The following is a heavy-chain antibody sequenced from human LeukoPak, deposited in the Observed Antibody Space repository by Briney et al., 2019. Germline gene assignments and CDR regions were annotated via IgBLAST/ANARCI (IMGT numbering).Heavy chain of an antibody. D-gene: IGHD3-22*01. CDR1: GGSISSSSYY. V-gene: IGHV4-39*07. CDR3: ARDGAQYDSLDYEGEYYYYFGMDV. J-gene: IGHJ6*02. CDR2: IYYSGRT. Sequence: SKTLSLTCTVSGGSISSSSYYWGWIRQPPGKGLEWIGSIYYSGRTYYNPSLERRVTISVDRSKNQFSLKLNSVTAADTAVYYCARDGAQYDSLDYEGEYYYYFGMDVWGQGATVTVSS.